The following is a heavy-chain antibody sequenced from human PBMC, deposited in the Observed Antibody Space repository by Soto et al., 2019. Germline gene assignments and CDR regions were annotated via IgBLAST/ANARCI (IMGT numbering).Heavy chain of an antibody. CDR1: GFTFSSYA. V-gene: IGHV3-33*01. D-gene: IGHD2-15*01. CDR2: IWFDGSNK. Sequence: QVHLVESGGGVVQPGGSLRLSCAASGFTFSSYAIHWVRQAPGKGLAWVAIIWFDGSNKYYADSVKGRFSISRDNSKTTGSLQMDSLRADDTAVYSCARAKLPAAATYFAFWGHGTRVIVSS. CDR3: ARAKLPAAATYFAF. J-gene: IGHJ4*01.